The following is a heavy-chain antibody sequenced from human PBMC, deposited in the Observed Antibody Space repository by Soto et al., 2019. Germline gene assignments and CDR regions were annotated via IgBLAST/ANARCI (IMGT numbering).Heavy chain of an antibody. CDR2: IKQDGSEK. CDR3: ARENYFDF. V-gene: IGHV3-7*04. J-gene: IGHJ4*02. CDR1: GFTFRSYW. Sequence: EVQLVESGGGLVQPGGSLRLSCAASGFTFRSYWMGWVRQVPGKGLEWVANIKQDGSEKNYVDSVKGRFTISRDNAKNARYLQMNSLRGEDTALYYCARENYFDFWGQGTLVTVSS.